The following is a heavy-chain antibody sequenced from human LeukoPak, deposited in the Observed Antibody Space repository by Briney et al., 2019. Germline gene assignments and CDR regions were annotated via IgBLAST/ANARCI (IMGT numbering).Heavy chain of an antibody. J-gene: IGHJ4*02. CDR1: GFTFTSYA. V-gene: IGHV3-23*01. CDR2: ISGRGDTT. CDR3: AKDITATYYFDY. D-gene: IGHD1-14*01. Sequence: PGGSLRLSCAASGFTFTSYAMTWVRQAPGKGLEWVSDISGRGDTTYYADSVKGRFTISRDNSKNTLFLQMNSLRAEDTAVYYCAKDITATYYFDYWGQGTLVTVSS.